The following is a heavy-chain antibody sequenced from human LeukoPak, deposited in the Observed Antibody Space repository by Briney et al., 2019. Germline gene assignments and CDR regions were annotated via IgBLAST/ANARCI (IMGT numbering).Heavy chain of an antibody. CDR3: ARDKRMTTTNAFEY. CDR1: EYSSTGYY. J-gene: IGHJ4*02. V-gene: IGHV1-2*02. CDR2: INPNSGDT. Sequence: ASVKVSCKASEYSSTGYYIHCVRQAPGPRLEWLGWINPNSGDTNYAQKFQASVTMTRDTSITTAYMELSRLRSDDTAVYYCARDKRMTTTNAFEYWGQGTLVTVSS. D-gene: IGHD5-24*01.